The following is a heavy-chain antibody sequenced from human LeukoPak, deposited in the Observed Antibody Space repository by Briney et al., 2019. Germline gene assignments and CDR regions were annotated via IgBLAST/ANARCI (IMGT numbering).Heavy chain of an antibody. V-gene: IGHV1-8*01. CDR3: ARDRMDTAMVTDY. J-gene: IGHJ4*02. CDR1: GYTFTSYD. CDR2: MNPNSGNT. D-gene: IGHD5-18*01. Sequence: ASVKVSCKASGYTFTSYDINWVRQATGQGLEWMGWMNPNSGNTGYAQKFQGRVTMTRNTSISTAYMELSSLRSEDTAVYYCARDRMDTAMVTDYWGQGTLVTVSS.